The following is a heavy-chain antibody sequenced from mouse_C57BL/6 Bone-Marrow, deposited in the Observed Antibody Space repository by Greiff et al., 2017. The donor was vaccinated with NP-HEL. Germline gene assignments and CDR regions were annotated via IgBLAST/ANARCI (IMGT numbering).Heavy chain of an antibody. J-gene: IGHJ2*01. CDR2: IDPSDSYT. D-gene: IGHD1-1*01. Sequence: VQLQQPGAELVRPGTSVKLSCKASGYTFTSYWMHWVKQRPGQGLEWIGVIDPSDSYTNYNQKFKGKATLTVDTSSSTAYMQLSSLTSEDSAVYYCARAIYYYGSSWSFDYWGQGTTLTVSS. CDR3: ARAIYYYGSSWSFDY. V-gene: IGHV1-59*01. CDR1: GYTFTSYW.